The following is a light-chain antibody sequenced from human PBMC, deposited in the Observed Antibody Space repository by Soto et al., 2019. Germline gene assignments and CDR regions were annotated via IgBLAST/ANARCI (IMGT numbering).Light chain of an antibody. Sequence: EVVLTQSPATLSLSPGERATLSCRASQTISPYVAWYQQKPGQPPRLLIYEASNRATGIPARFTGSGSGTDFTLTISSLEPEDFAVYYCQQRDIRPLTFGGGTKVEI. J-gene: IGKJ4*01. CDR1: QTISPY. CDR3: QQRDIRPLT. CDR2: EAS. V-gene: IGKV3-11*01.